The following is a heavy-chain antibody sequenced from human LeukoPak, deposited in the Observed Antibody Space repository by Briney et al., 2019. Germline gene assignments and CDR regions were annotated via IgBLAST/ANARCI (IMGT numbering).Heavy chain of an antibody. CDR2: ISSSGGTI. CDR1: GFTFSSYE. D-gene: IGHD6-25*01. J-gene: IGHJ4*02. V-gene: IGHV3-48*03. CDR3: ARDGDLAPAVPFDC. Sequence: PGGSLRLSCAASGFTFSSYEMNWVRQAPGKGLKWVSYISSSGGTIYYADSVKGRFTISRDNAKNSLYLQMNSLRAEDTAVYYCARDGDLAPAVPFDCWGQGTLLTVSS.